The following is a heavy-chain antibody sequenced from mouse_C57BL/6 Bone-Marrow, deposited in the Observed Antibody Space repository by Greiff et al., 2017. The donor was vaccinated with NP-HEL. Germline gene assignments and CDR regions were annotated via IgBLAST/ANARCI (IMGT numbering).Heavy chain of an antibody. CDR1: GYSITSGYY. Sequence: DVQLQESGPGLVKPSQSLSLTCSVTGYSITSGYYWNWIRQFPGNKLEWMGYISYDGSNNYNPSLKNRISITRDTSKNQFFLKLNSVTTEDTATYYCARDQVAYYFDYWGQGTTLTVSS. V-gene: IGHV3-6*01. J-gene: IGHJ2*01. CDR3: ARDQVAYYFDY. CDR2: ISYDGSN. D-gene: IGHD1-1*01.